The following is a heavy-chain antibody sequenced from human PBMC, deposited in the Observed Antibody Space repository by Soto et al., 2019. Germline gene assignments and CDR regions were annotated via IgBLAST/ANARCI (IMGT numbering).Heavy chain of an antibody. CDR1: GYILTGYS. D-gene: IGHD5-18*01. V-gene: IGHV1-2*02. CDR3: ARGYGSSPNMELRFGMDV. CDR2: IDPNSGAT. Sequence: QVYLVQSGAEVRRPGASVKVSCTAFGYILTGYSLHWVRQAPGQGLEWMGWIDPNSGATNSAEKFHGRVSMTRDPSISAAYLELSSLRSDDTAVYYCARGYGSSPNMELRFGMDVWGQGTTISVSS. J-gene: IGHJ6*02.